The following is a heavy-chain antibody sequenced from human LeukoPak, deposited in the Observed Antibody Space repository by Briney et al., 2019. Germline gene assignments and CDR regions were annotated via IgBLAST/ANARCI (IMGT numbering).Heavy chain of an antibody. J-gene: IGHJ4*02. CDR3: AKSGALRGY. Sequence: GGTLRLSCSVSGFPFSSYAMHWVRQAPGKGLEYVSAISGSGGSTYYAASVKGRFTISRDNSKNTLYLQMNSLRAEDTAVYYCAKSGALRGYWGQGTLVTVSS. V-gene: IGHV3-23*01. D-gene: IGHD5-12*01. CDR2: ISGSGGST. CDR1: GFPFSSYA.